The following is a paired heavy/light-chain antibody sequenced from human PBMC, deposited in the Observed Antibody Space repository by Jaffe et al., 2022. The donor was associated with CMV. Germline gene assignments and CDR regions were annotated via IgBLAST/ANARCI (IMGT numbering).Light chain of an antibody. J-gene: IGKJ5*01. Sequence: EIVLTQSPGTLSLSPGERGTLSCRASQSVSSSYLAWYQQKPGQAPRLLIYGASTRATGIPDRFSGSGSETDFTLTISRLEPEDFAVYYCQQYGISPITFGQGTRLEIK. CDR3: QQYGISPIT. CDR1: QSVSSSY. V-gene: IGKV3-20*01. CDR2: GAS.
Heavy chain of an antibody. D-gene: IGHD6-19*01. J-gene: IGHJ4*02. CDR3: ARGGIAVIFDY. Sequence: EVQLVESGGGLVQPGGSLRLSCAASGFTFSGYKMSWVRQAPGKGLERVATITNNGGATSYADSVKGRFTISRDNSKNTLYLQMNSLRAEDTAVYYCARGGIAVIFDYWGQGTLVTVSP. V-gene: IGHV3-23*04. CDR1: GFTFSGYK. CDR2: ITNNGGAT.